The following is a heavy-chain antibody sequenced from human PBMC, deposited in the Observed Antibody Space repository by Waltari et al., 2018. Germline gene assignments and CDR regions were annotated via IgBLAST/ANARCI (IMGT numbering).Heavy chain of an antibody. CDR1: GYTFTSYA. Sequence: QVQLVQSGAEVKQPGASVKVSCKASGYTFTSYAMRWVRQAPGQRLERMGWITAGNGNTKYSQKVQGRVTITMDTSASTAYMELSSLRSEDTAVYYCARDSYYFDYWGQGTLVTVSS. J-gene: IGHJ4*02. CDR3: ARDSYYFDY. CDR2: ITAGNGNT. V-gene: IGHV1-3*01.